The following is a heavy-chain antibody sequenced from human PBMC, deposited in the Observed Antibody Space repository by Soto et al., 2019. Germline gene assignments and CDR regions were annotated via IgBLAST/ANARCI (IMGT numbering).Heavy chain of an antibody. CDR1: GFSLSPSGVG. J-gene: IGHJ4*02. Sequence: SGPTLVQPTQPLTLTCTFSGFSLSPSGVGVGWIRQPPGKALEWLALIYWDDDKRYSPSLKSRFTIPKDTSKHQVVLTMTNMDPVDTATYYCAHSSASSLITIFGERGVLFDYWGQGTLVTVSS. CDR3: AHSSASSLITIFGERGVLFDY. CDR2: IYWDDDK. V-gene: IGHV2-5*02. D-gene: IGHD3-3*01.